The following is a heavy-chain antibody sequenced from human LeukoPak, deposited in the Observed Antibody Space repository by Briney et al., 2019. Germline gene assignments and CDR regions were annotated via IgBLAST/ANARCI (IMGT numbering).Heavy chain of an antibody. CDR3: ARGEDIVVVPAAFMDV. V-gene: IGHV1-2*02. J-gene: IGHJ6*03. CDR1: GYTFTGYY. Sequence: EASVKVSCKASGYTFTGYYMHWVRQAPGQGLEWMGWINPNSGGTNYAQKFQGRVTMTRDTSISTAYMELSRLRSDDTAVYYCARGEDIVVVPAAFMDVWGKGTTVTVSS. D-gene: IGHD2-2*01. CDR2: INPNSGGT.